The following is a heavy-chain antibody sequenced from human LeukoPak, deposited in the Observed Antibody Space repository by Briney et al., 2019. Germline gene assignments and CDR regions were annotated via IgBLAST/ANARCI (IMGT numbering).Heavy chain of an antibody. J-gene: IGHJ4*02. CDR1: GDSISSDNFW. Sequence: SETLSLTCTVPGDSISSDNFWWGWIRQPPGKGLEWLGIIFHKGNTHYNSSLKSRVSVSVDTSKNQFSLRLSAVTAEDTAVYYCARQLGLGVWALDYWGQGTLITVSS. CDR2: IFHKGNT. V-gene: IGHV4-39*01. CDR3: ARQLGLGVWALDY. D-gene: IGHD5/OR15-5a*01.